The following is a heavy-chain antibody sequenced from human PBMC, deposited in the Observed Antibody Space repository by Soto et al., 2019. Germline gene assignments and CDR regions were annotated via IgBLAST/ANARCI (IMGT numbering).Heavy chain of an antibody. Sequence: EVQLVESGGGLVKPGGSLRLSCAASGFTFSSYSMNWVRQAPGKGLEWVSSISSSSSYIYYEDSVKGRFTISRDNSKNSLYLQMNSLRAEDTAVYYCARDMATVTTVDYWGQGTLVTVSS. D-gene: IGHD4-4*01. CDR2: ISSSSSYI. CDR3: ARDMATVTTVDY. V-gene: IGHV3-21*01. J-gene: IGHJ4*02. CDR1: GFTFSSYS.